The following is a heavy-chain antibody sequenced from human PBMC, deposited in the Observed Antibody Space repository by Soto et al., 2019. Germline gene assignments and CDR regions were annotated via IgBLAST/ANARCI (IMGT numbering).Heavy chain of an antibody. J-gene: IGHJ4*02. V-gene: IGHV1-18*01. CDR3: AKGRYGDY. Sequence: QVHLLQSGAEVKKPGASVKVSCKASGYTFTIYGITWVRQAPGQGLEWMGWVSAHNGNTDYTQKHQGRIIVNRSTSTSTAYMELRSLISDATAVYYCAKGRYGDYWGQGALVTVSS. CDR2: VSAHNGNT. D-gene: IGHD1-1*01. CDR1: GYTFTIYG.